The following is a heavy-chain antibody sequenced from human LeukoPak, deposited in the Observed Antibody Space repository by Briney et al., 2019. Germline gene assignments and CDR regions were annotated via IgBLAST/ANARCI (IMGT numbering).Heavy chain of an antibody. V-gene: IGHV4-34*01. CDR2: INHSGST. CDR3: ARVEEKLLWIAVAGTGEDYYYMDV. J-gene: IGHJ6*03. Sequence: GSLRLSCAASGFTFDDYGMSWVRQAPGKGLEWIGEINHSGSTNYNPSLKSRVTISVDTSKNQFSLKLSSVTAADTAVYYCARVEEKLLWIAVAGTGEDYYYMDVWGKGTTVTVSS. CDR1: GFTFDDYG. D-gene: IGHD6-19*01.